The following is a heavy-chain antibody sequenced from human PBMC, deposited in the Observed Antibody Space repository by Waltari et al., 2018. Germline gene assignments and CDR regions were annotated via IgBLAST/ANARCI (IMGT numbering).Heavy chain of an antibody. J-gene: IGHJ6*02. D-gene: IGHD1-26*01. V-gene: IGHV4-4*02. Sequence: QVQLQESGPGLVKPSGTLSLTCAVSGGSISSSNWWSWVRQPPGKGLELIGEIYHSGSTNYNPSLKSRVTISVDKSKNQFSLKLSSVTAADTAVYYCARDSGSRGYYYYYGMDVWGQGTTVTVSS. CDR2: IYHSGST. CDR3: ARDSGSRGYYYYYGMDV. CDR1: GGSISSSNW.